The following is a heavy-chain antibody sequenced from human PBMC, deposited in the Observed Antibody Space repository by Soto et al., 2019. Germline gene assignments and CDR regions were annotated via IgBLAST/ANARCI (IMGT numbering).Heavy chain of an antibody. V-gene: IGHV4-30-4*01. CDR1: GGSVISGDYY. CDR2: IYNSGST. CDR3: ARGTGFSLAFDP. J-gene: IGHJ5*02. Sequence: SETLSLTCTVSGGSVISGDYYWTWIRQPPGKGLEWIGYIYNSGSTYYNPSLKSRVAISVDTSKNQFSLNLSSVTAADTAVYYCARGTGFSLAFDPWGQGTQVTVSS.